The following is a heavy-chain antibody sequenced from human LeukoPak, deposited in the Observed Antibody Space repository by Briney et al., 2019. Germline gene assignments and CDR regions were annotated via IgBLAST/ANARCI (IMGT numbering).Heavy chain of an antibody. V-gene: IGHV3-21*01. J-gene: IGHJ4*02. D-gene: IGHD3-16*02. CDR1: GFTFSSYS. Sequence: GGSLRLSCAASGFTFSSYSMNWVRPAPGKGLEWVSSISSSSSNIYYADSVKGRFTISRDNAKNSLYLQMNSLRAEDTAVYYCARHRTASDYWGQGTLVTVSS. CDR3: ARHRTASDY. CDR2: ISSSSSNI.